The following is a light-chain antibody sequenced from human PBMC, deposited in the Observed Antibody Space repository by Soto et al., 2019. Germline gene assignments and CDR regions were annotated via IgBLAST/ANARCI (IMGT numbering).Light chain of an antibody. CDR3: QQNYITPYT. Sequence: DIAMTQSPSYLSASVGARVTITCRASRPITSNLNWYPQKPGKAPDLLIYGSSTLQNGVPSRFSGSGSGTGFTLTISSLQHEDFATYYCQQNYITPYTFGQGNSLEIK. CDR1: RPITSN. J-gene: IGKJ2*01. CDR2: GSS. V-gene: IGKV1-39*01.